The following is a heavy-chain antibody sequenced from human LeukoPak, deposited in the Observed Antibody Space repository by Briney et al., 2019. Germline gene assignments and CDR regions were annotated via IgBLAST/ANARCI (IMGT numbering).Heavy chain of an antibody. J-gene: IGHJ3*02. CDR2: ISAYNHNT. Sequence: ASVKVSCKASGYSFINFGLSWVRQSPGQGLEWMGWISAYNHNTNYAQKFQGRVTMTIDTSTTTVYMELRSLRSDDTAVYYCARVFLVVPAAICAFDIWGQGTVVTVSS. D-gene: IGHD2-2*01. V-gene: IGHV1-18*01. CDR1: GYSFINFG. CDR3: ARVFLVVPAAICAFDI.